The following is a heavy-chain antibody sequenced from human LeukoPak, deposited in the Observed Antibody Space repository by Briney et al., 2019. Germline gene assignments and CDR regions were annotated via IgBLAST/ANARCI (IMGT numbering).Heavy chain of an antibody. CDR3: TRPQGSPGYSSS. D-gene: IGHD6-13*01. J-gene: IGHJ4*02. Sequence: GGSLRLSCAASGFTFSSYAMSWVRQAPGKGLEWVGFIRSKAYGGTTEYAASVKGRFTISRDDSKSIAYLQMNSLKTEDTAVYYCTRPQGSPGYSSSWGQGTLVTVSS. CDR2: IRSKAYGGTT. V-gene: IGHV3-49*04. CDR1: GFTFSSYA.